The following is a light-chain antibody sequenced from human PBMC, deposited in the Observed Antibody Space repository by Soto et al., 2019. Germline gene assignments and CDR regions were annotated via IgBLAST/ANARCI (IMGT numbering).Light chain of an antibody. CDR2: DVS. Sequence: QSALTQPASVSGSPGQSITISCTGTSSDVGGYNYVSWYQQHPGKAPKLMIYDVSNRPSGVSNRFSGSKSGNTASLTISGRQAEEEADYYCSSYTSSSALGVFGTGTTLTVL. J-gene: IGLJ1*01. V-gene: IGLV2-14*01. CDR3: SSYTSSSALGV. CDR1: SSDVGGYNY.